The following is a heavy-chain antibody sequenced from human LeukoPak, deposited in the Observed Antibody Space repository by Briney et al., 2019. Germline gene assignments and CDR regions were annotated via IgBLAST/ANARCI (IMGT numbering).Heavy chain of an antibody. CDR2: ISSSGGT. D-gene: IGHD3-10*02. CDR1: RFTFSTYE. Sequence: GGSLRLSCAASRFTFSTYELNWVRQARGKGLEWISYISSSGGTYYADSVKGRFTISRDNARNALFLQMNGLRAEDTAVYYCARDQDVRVVVGAVDFWGQGTTVTVSS. V-gene: IGHV3-48*03. CDR3: ARDQDVRVVVGAVDF. J-gene: IGHJ3*01.